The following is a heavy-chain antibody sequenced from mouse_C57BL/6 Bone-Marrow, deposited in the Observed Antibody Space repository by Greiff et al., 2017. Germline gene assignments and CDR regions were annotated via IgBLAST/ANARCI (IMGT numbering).Heavy chain of an antibody. D-gene: IGHD2-3*01. CDR3: ARPSRDGYYKGGYAMDY. Sequence: EVKVVASGGGLVQPGGSLSLSCAASGFTFTDYYMSWVRQPPGKALEWLGFIRNKANGYTTEYSASVKGRFPISRDNSQSILYLQMKALRAEDSATYYCARPSRDGYYKGGYAMDYWGQGTSVTVSS. CDR2: IRNKANGYTT. CDR1: GFTFTDYY. J-gene: IGHJ4*01. V-gene: IGHV7-3*01.